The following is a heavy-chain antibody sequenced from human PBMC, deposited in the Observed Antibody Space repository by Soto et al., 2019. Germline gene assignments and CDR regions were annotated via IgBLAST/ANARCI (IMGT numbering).Heavy chain of an antibody. V-gene: IGHV3-33*01. Sequence: GGSLRLSCAASGFTFSSYGMHWVRQAPGKALEWLAVIWYDVSNKYYADSVKGRFTISRDNSKNKLYLQMNSLRAKDTAVYYWARDIEGTGYYYFDYWGRGPTVIVSS. CDR2: IWYDVSNK. D-gene: IGHD5-18*01. CDR1: GFTFSSYG. J-gene: IGHJ4*02. CDR3: ARDIEGTGYYYFDY.